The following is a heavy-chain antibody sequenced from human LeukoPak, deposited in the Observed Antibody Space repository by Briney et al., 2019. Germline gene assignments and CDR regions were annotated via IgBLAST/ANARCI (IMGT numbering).Heavy chain of an antibody. CDR2: IKQDGSEK. CDR3: ARVVSGYYGSGSYWILGYYYYYYMDV. Sequence: GGSLRLSCAASGFTFSSYWMSWVRQAPGKGLEWVANIKQDGSEKYYVDSVKGRFTISRDNAKNSLYLQVNSLRAEDTAVYYCARVVSGYYGSGSYWILGYYYYYYMDVWGKGTTVTISS. CDR1: GFTFSSYW. J-gene: IGHJ6*03. V-gene: IGHV3-7*01. D-gene: IGHD3-10*01.